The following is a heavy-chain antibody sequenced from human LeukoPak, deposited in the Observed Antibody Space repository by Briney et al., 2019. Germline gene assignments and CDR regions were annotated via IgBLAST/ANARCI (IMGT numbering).Heavy chain of an antibody. Sequence: PGGSLRLSCAASGFTFSSYVMHWVRQAPGKGLEYVSAISSNGGSTYYAYSVKGRFTISRDNSKNTLYLQMGSLRAEDMAVYYCAREALGSGWYDDAFDIWGQGTMVTVSS. CDR2: ISSNGGST. J-gene: IGHJ3*02. CDR3: AREALGSGWYDDAFDI. CDR1: GFTFSSYV. V-gene: IGHV3-64*01. D-gene: IGHD6-19*01.